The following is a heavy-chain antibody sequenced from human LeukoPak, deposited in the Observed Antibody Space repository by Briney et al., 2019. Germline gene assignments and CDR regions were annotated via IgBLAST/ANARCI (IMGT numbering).Heavy chain of an antibody. CDR3: AKDRSCTTDICHGDFDY. V-gene: IGHV3-23*01. D-gene: IGHD2-8*01. Sequence: GGSLRLSCAASGFTFSRYAVRWVRQAPGKGLEWVSSISGSGGSTYSADSVKGRFTISRDNSKNTPYLQMNSLRAEDTTLYYCAKDRSCTTDICHGDFDYWGQGTLVTVSS. CDR2: ISGSGGST. CDR1: GFTFSRYA. J-gene: IGHJ4*02.